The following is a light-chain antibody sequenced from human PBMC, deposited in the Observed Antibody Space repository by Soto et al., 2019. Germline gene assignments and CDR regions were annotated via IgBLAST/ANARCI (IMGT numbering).Light chain of an antibody. V-gene: IGLV2-11*01. J-gene: IGLJ1*01. CDR2: DVS. Sequence: QSVLTQPRSVSGSPGQSVTISCTGTSSDVGGYNYVSWYQQHPGKAPKLMIYDVSKQPSGVPDRFSGSKSGNTASLTISGLQAEDEADYYCCSYAGSYTSPYVFGTGTKVTVL. CDR1: SSDVGGYNY. CDR3: CSYAGSYTSPYV.